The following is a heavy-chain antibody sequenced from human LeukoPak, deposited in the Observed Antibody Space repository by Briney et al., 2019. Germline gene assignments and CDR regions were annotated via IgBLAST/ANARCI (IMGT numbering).Heavy chain of an antibody. V-gene: IGHV1-46*01. CDR1: GYTFTSYY. CDR3: ARGPRITLVRGGQWYFYMDV. CDR2: INPSGGST. D-gene: IGHD3-10*01. Sequence: ASVKVSCKASGYTFTSYYIHWVRQAPGQGLEWMGIINPSGGSTNYAQKFQGRVTMTRDTSTSTVYMELSSLRSDDTVVYYCARGPRITLVRGGQWYFYMDVWGKGTTVAVSS. J-gene: IGHJ6*03.